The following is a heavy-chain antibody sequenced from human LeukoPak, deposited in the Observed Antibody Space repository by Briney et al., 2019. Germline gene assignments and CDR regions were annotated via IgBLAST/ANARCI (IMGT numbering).Heavy chain of an antibody. CDR3: AREKSGVTTPAEYFQH. CDR1: GFTFSSYS. CDR2: ISSSSSYI. Sequence: GGSLRLSCAASGFTFSSYSMNWVRQAPGKGLEWVSSISSSSSYIYYADSVKGRFTISRDNAKNSLYLQMNSLRAEDTAVYYCAREKSGVTTPAEYFQHWGQGTLVTVSS. D-gene: IGHD4-17*01. V-gene: IGHV3-21*04. J-gene: IGHJ1*01.